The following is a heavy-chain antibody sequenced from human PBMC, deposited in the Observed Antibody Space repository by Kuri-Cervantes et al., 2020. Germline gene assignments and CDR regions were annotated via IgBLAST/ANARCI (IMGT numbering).Heavy chain of an antibody. V-gene: IGHV3-30*18. CDR3: AKDRYCSSTSCFDY. D-gene: IGHD2-2*01. CDR1: GFTFSSYG. CDR2: ISYDGSNK. Sequence: GGPLRLSCAASGFTFSSYGMHWVRQAPGKGLEWVAVISYDGSNKYYADSVKGRFTISRDNSKNTLYLQMNSLRAEDTAVYYCAKDRYCSSTSCFDYWGQGTLVTVSS. J-gene: IGHJ4*02.